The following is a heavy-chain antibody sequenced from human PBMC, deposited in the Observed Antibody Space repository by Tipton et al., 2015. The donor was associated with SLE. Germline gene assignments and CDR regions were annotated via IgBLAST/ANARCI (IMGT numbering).Heavy chain of an antibody. V-gene: IGHV1-18*01. D-gene: IGHD2-8*01. J-gene: IGHJ3*02. Sequence: QLGQSGAEVKKPGASEKVSCKASGYTFTSYGISWVRQAPGQGLEWMGWISAYNCNTNYAQKLQGRVTMTTDTSTSTAYMELRSLRSDDTAVYYCAGEILNGGAFDIWGQGTMVTVSS. CDR3: AGEILNGGAFDI. CDR2: ISAYNCNT. CDR1: GYTFTSYG.